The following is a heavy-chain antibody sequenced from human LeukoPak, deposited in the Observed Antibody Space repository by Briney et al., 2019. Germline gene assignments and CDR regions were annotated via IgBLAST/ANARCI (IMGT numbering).Heavy chain of an antibody. Sequence: PSVTVSCKASGGTFSSYAISWVRQAPGQGLEWMGGIIPIFGRANYAQKFQGRVTITADESTSTAYMELSSLRSEDTAVYYCARGRLKNGYNYFGHFDYWGQGTIVPVSS. CDR2: IIPIFGRA. J-gene: IGHJ4*02. V-gene: IGHV1-69*13. D-gene: IGHD5-24*01. CDR3: ARGRLKNGYNYFGHFDY. CDR1: GGTFSSYA.